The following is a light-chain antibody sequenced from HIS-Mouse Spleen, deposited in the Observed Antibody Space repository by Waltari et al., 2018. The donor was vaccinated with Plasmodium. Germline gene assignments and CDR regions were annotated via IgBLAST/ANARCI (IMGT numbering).Light chain of an antibody. V-gene: IGKV1-33*01. Sequence: DIQMTQSPSSLSASVGDRVPITCQASQDISNYLNSYQQKPGKAPKLLIYDASNLETGVPSRFSGSGSGTDFTFTISSLQPEDIATYYCQQYDNLPLTFGGGTKVEIK. CDR3: QQYDNLPLT. J-gene: IGKJ4*01. CDR2: DAS. CDR1: QDISNY.